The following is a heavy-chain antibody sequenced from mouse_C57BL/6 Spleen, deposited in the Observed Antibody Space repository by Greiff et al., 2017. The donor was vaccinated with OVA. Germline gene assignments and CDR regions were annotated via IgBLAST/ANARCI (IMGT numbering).Heavy chain of an antibody. Sequence: DVKLQESGGGLVQPGGSLKLSCAASGFTFSDYYMYWVRQTPEKRLEWVAYISTGGGSTYYPDTVKGRFTISRDNAKNTLYLQMSRLKSENTAMYDCAGQEGGYDGAWFAYWGQGTLVTVSA. J-gene: IGHJ3*01. D-gene: IGHD2-2*01. CDR3: AGQEGGYDGAWFAY. CDR1: GFTFSDYY. CDR2: ISTGGGST. V-gene: IGHV5-12*01.